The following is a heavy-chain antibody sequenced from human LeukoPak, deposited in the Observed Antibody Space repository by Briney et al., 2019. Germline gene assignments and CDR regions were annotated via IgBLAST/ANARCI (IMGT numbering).Heavy chain of an antibody. CDR2: IYYSGST. Sequence: PSETLSLTCAVSGDSISSWYWSWIRQPPGKGLEWIGYIYYSGSTNYNPSLKSRVTISVDTSKNQFSLKLSSVTAADTAVYYCARGIVGAITPFDYWGQGTLVTVSS. D-gene: IGHD1-26*01. CDR3: ARGIVGAITPFDY. CDR1: GDSISSWY. J-gene: IGHJ4*02. V-gene: IGHV4-59*01.